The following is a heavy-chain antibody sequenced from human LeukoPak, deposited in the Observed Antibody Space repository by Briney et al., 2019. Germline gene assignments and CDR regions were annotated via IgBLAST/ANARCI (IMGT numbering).Heavy chain of an antibody. V-gene: IGHV1-18*01. Sequence: ASVTVSCKASGYTFTSYGISWVRQAPGQGREWMGWISAYNGNTNYAQKLQGRVTMTTDTSTSTAYMELRSLRSDDTAVYYCARGGYYYDSSGYYVDYWGQGTLVTVSS. CDR3: ARGGYYYDSSGYYVDY. J-gene: IGHJ4*02. D-gene: IGHD3-22*01. CDR2: ISAYNGNT. CDR1: GYTFTSYG.